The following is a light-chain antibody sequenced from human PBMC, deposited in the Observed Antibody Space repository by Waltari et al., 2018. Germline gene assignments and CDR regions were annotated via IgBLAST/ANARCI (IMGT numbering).Light chain of an antibody. CDR1: QSVSNS. V-gene: IGKV3-11*01. J-gene: IGKJ4*01. CDR3: LQRSNWPPT. Sequence: EIILTQSPATLSLSPGDRATPSCRASQSVSNSLSWYQQKPGQAPRLLIYNALTRDTGSPARFSGSGSGTDFTLTIGSLEPEDFAVYFCLQRSNWPPTFGGGTTVEI. CDR2: NAL.